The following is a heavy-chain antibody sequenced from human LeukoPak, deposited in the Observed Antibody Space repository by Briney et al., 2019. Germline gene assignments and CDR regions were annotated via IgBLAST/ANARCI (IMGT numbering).Heavy chain of an antibody. CDR3: AREGTEDIVVVPAAIPSYYYYGMDV. CDR1: GYTVTSYA. V-gene: IGHV1-69*13. Sequence: ASVKVSCKGSGYTVTSYAISWVRQAPGQGGEWMGGIIPIFGTANYAQKFQGRVTITEDESTSTAYMELSSLRSEDTAVYYCAREGTEDIVVVPAAIPSYYYYGMDVWGQGTTVTVSS. D-gene: IGHD2-2*02. J-gene: IGHJ6*02. CDR2: IIPIFGTA.